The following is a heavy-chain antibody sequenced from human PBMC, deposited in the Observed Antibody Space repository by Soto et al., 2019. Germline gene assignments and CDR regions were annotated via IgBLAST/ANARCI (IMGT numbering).Heavy chain of an antibody. J-gene: IGHJ6*02. CDR1: GFTFSSYG. CDR3: AKDRAVLRFLEWLGDYYYGMDV. D-gene: IGHD3-3*01. Sequence: GESLRLSCADSGFTFSSYGMHWFRQVPGKGLEWVAVISYDGSNKYYADSVKGRFTISRDNSKNTLYLQMNSLRAEDTAVYYCAKDRAVLRFLEWLGDYYYGMDVWGQGTTVTVSS. V-gene: IGHV3-30*18. CDR2: ISYDGSNK.